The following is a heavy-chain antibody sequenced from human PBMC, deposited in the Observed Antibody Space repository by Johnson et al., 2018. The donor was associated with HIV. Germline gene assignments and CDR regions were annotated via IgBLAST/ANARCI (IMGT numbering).Heavy chain of an antibody. Sequence: VQLVESGGVVVQPGGSLRLSCAASGFTFDDYTMHWVRQAPGKGLEWVSLISWDGGSTYYADSVKGRFTISRDNSKNTLYLQMNSLRAEDTAVYYCARDGPTRLVGARGVFDAFDIWGQGTMVTVSS. J-gene: IGHJ3*02. CDR3: ARDGPTRLVGARGVFDAFDI. V-gene: IGHV3-43*01. CDR1: GFTFDDYT. D-gene: IGHD1-26*01. CDR2: ISWDGGST.